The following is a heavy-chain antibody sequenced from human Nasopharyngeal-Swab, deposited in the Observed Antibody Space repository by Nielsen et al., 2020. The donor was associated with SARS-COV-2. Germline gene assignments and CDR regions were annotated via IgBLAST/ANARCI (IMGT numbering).Heavy chain of an antibody. J-gene: IGHJ4*02. Sequence: GESLQISCAASGFTFSSYWMHWVRQAPGKGLVWVSRINSDGSRTSYADSVKGRFTISRDNAKNTLYLQMNSLRAEDTAVYYCSGDPFGAMVDYFDYWGQGTLVTVSS. CDR3: SGDPFGAMVDYFDY. D-gene: IGHD5-18*01. CDR2: INSDGSRT. CDR1: GFTFSSYW. V-gene: IGHV3-74*01.